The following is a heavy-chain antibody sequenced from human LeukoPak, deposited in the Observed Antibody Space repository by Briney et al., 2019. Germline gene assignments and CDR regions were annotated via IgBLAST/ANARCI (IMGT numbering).Heavy chain of an antibody. CDR3: AREIVGEYYYYYYCMDV. Sequence: SVTVSYKASGGTFSSYAISWVRQAPGQGLEWMGGVIPIFGTANYAQKFQGRVTMTRDTSTSTVYMELSSLRSEDTAVYYCAREIVGEYYYYYYCMDVWGQGTSVTVSS. CDR1: GGTFSSYA. CDR2: VIPIFGTA. J-gene: IGHJ6*02. V-gene: IGHV1-69*05. D-gene: IGHD3-22*01.